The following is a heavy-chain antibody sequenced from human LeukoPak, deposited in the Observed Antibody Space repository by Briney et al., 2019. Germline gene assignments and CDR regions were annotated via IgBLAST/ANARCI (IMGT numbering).Heavy chain of an antibody. Sequence: ASVKVSCKASGGTFSSYAISWVRQAPGQGLEWMGGIIPIFGTANYAQKFQGRVTITTDESTSTAYMELSSLRSEDTAVYYCASSPSLYDSSGYCNYFDYWGQGTLVTVSS. CDR2: IIPIFGTA. J-gene: IGHJ4*02. V-gene: IGHV1-69*05. CDR3: ASSPSLYDSSGYCNYFDY. CDR1: GGTFSSYA. D-gene: IGHD3-22*01.